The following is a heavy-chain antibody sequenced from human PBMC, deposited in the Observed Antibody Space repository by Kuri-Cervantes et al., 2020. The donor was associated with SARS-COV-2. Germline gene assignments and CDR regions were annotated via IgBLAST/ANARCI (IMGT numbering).Heavy chain of an antibody. CDR3: ASMVRGNYGMDV. D-gene: IGHD3-10*01. CDR1: GFTFSSYA. CDR2: IYSGGSST. Sequence: GGSLRLSCAASGFTFSSYAMGWVRQAPGKGLEWVSVIYSGGSSTYYAGSVKGRFTISRDNSKNTLYLQMNSLRAEDTAAYYCASMVRGNYGMDVWGQGTTVTVSS. J-gene: IGHJ6*02. V-gene: IGHV3-23*03.